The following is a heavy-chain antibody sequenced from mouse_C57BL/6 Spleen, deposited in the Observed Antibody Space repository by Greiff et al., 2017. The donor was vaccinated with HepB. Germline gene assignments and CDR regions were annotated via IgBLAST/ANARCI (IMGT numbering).Heavy chain of an antibody. V-gene: IGHV1-62-2*01. Sequence: VQLQQSGAELVKPGASVKLSCKASGYTFTEYTIHWVKQRSGQGLEWIGWFYPGSGSIKNNEKFKDKATLTADKSSSTVYMELSRLTSEDSAVYFCARHEAEYYGSSEYYFDYWGQGTTLTVSS. CDR2: FYPGSGSI. J-gene: IGHJ2*01. CDR3: ARHEAEYYGSSEYYFDY. D-gene: IGHD1-1*01. CDR1: GYTFTEYT.